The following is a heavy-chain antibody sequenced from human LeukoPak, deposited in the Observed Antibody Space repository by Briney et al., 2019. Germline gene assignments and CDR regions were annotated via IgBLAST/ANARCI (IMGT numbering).Heavy chain of an antibody. D-gene: IGHD6-19*01. Sequence: GGSLRLSCAASGFTFSDYTLNWVRQAPGEGLEWVSCITSSSDYIYYADSVQGRFTISRDNAKNSLYLQMNSLRAEDTALYYCARDVGRRLALQDYWGQGTPVTVSS. CDR3: ARDVGRRLALQDY. V-gene: IGHV3-21*04. J-gene: IGHJ4*02. CDR1: GFTFSDYT. CDR2: ITSSSDYI.